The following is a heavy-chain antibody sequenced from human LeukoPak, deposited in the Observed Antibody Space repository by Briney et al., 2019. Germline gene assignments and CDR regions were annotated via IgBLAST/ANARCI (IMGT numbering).Heavy chain of an antibody. D-gene: IGHD3-22*01. V-gene: IGHV3-48*01. CDR3: ARDSISGYYYDSSGYYQDAFDI. J-gene: IGHJ3*02. CDR2: ISSSSSTI. Sequence: PGGSLRLSCAASGFTFSSYSMNWVRQAPGKGLEWVSYISSSSSTICYADSVKGRFTISRDNAKNSLYLQMNSLRAEDTAVYYCARDSISGYYYDSSGYYQDAFDIWGQGTMVTVSS. CDR1: GFTFSSYS.